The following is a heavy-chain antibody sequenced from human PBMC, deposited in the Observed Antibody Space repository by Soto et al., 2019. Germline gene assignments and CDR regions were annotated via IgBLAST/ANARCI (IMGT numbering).Heavy chain of an antibody. Sequence: QVQLQESRPGLVKPSETLSLSCTVSGGSISSYYWSWFRQSPGKRMEWIGYVHHSWGSSYNPSLQSRVAISLEPSKSQFSLKVTSVTATDTAVYYCARQGFGPLHGLVDVWGQGTTVTVSS. V-gene: IGHV4-59*08. CDR2: VHHSWGS. D-gene: IGHD3-10*01. J-gene: IGHJ6*02. CDR3: ARQGFGPLHGLVDV. CDR1: GGSISSYY.